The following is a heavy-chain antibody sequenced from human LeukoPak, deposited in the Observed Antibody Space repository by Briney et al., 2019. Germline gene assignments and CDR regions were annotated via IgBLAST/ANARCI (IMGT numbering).Heavy chain of an antibody. CDR1: GFTFSSYA. CDR3: ARGNDYSPLDY. Sequence: GGSLRLSCAASGFTFSSYAMHWVRQAPGKGLEWVAVIWYDGSNKYYADSVKGRFTISRDNSKNTLYLQMNSLRAEDTAVYYCARGNDYSPLDYWGQGTLVTVSS. D-gene: IGHD4-11*01. J-gene: IGHJ4*02. CDR2: IWYDGSNK. V-gene: IGHV3-33*08.